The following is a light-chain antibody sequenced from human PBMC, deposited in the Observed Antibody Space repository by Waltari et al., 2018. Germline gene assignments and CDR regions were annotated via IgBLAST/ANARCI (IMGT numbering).Light chain of an antibody. CDR3: NSRDSSGNHVV. J-gene: IGLJ2*01. CDR1: SLRSYY. V-gene: IGLV3-19*01. CDR2: GKN. Sequence: SSELTQDPAVSVALGQTARITCQGYSLRSYYASWYQQKPGQAPVLVIYGKNTRPSGIPDRFSGSSSGNTASLTITGAQAEDEADYYCNSRDSSGNHVVFGGGTKLTVL.